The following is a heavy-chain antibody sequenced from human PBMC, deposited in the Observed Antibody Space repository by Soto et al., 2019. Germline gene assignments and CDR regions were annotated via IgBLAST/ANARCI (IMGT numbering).Heavy chain of an antibody. CDR3: ARKPGGSSSGFFDY. J-gene: IGHJ4*02. CDR1: GFTFSSYS. Sequence: GGPLRLSCAASGFTFSSYSMNWVRQAPGKGLEWVSSISSSSSYIYYADSVKGRFTISRDNAKNSLYLQMNSLRAEDTAVYYCARKPGGSSSGFFDYWGQGTLVTVSS. D-gene: IGHD6-6*01. CDR2: ISSSSSYI. V-gene: IGHV3-21*01.